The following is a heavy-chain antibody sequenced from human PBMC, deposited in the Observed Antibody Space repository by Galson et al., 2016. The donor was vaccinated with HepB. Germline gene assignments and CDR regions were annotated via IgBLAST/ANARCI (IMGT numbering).Heavy chain of an antibody. V-gene: IGHV5-51*01. CDR1: GNSFTNSW. D-gene: IGHD5-12*01. CDR3: ARLSGGYPGY. CDR2: IYPGDSDI. Sequence: QSGADVKKPGESLKISCKVSGNSFTNSWIGWVRQMPGKGLEWMGIIYPGDSDIRYSPSFRGQVTISADKSITTAYLQWSSLKASDTAIYYCARLSGGYPGYWGQGTLVTVSS. J-gene: IGHJ1*01.